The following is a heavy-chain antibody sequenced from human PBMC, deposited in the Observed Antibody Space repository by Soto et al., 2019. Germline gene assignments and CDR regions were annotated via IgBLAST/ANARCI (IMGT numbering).Heavy chain of an antibody. D-gene: IGHD3-16*01. V-gene: IGHV3-48*02. J-gene: IGHJ4*02. Sequence: PGGPLRLSCVAAGFTFSHYSLHWGRQAPWKRLERISYISTSSTARYYADSVKGRFTVSRDNGNKLLFLQMNSLAEEDTAVYCCARESLQFYDCDGLHASWGQGTLVTVSS. CDR3: ARESLQFYDCDGLHAS. CDR2: ISTSSTAR. CDR1: GFTFSHYS.